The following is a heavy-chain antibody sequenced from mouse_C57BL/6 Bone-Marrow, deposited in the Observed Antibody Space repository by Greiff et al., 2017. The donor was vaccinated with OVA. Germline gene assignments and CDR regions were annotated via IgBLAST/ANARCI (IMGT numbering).Heavy chain of an antibody. CDR1: GYSITSGYY. CDR2: ISYDGSN. J-gene: IGHJ1*03. V-gene: IGHV3-6*01. CDR3: ARAYYDYDGWYFDV. D-gene: IGHD2-4*01. Sequence: EVKLLESGPGLVKPSQSLSLTCSVTGYSITSGYYWNWIRQFPGNKLEWMGYISYDGSNNYNPSLKNRISITRDTSKNQFFLKLNSVTTEDTATYYCARAYYDYDGWYFDVWGTGTTVTVSS.